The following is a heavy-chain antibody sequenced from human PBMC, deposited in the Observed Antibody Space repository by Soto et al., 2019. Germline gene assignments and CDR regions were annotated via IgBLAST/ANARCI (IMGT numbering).Heavy chain of an antibody. V-gene: IGHV4-34*01. Sequence: SETLSLTCAVYGGSFSGYYWSWIRQPPGKGLEWIGEINHSGSTNYNPSLKSRVTISVDTSKNQFSLKLSSVTAADTAVYYCARGRGRSSGNPTYYYYYGMDVWGKGTTVTVSS. CDR3: ARGRGRSSGNPTYYYYYGMDV. J-gene: IGHJ6*04. D-gene: IGHD2-15*01. CDR1: GGSFSGYY. CDR2: INHSGST.